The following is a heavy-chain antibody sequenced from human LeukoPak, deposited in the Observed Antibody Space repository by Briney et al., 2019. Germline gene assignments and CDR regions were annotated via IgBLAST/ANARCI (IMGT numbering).Heavy chain of an antibody. CDR2: ISSYNGDT. CDR1: GYTFTSYG. V-gene: IGHV1-18*01. Sequence: ASVKVSCKASGYTFTSYGVTWVRQAPGQGLEWMGWISSYNGDTKYAQKVQGRVTVTTDTSTSTAYMELRSLSLDDTAVYYCARGDYGGGFDYWGQGTLVTVSS. CDR3: ARGDYGGGFDY. D-gene: IGHD4-23*01. J-gene: IGHJ4*02.